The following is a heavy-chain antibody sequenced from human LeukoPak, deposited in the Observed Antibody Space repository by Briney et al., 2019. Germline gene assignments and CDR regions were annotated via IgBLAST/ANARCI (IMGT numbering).Heavy chain of an antibody. CDR2: ISGSGGST. Sequence: GASLRLSCAASGFTFSSYAVSWVRQAPGKGLEWVSAISGSGGSTYYADSVKGRFTISRDNTKNTLYLQMNSLRAEDTAVYYCAKGSRFLEWLLSEPYYYYGMGVWGQGTTVTVSS. CDR3: AKGSRFLEWLLSEPYYYYGMGV. D-gene: IGHD3-3*01. J-gene: IGHJ6*02. CDR1: GFTFSSYA. V-gene: IGHV3-23*01.